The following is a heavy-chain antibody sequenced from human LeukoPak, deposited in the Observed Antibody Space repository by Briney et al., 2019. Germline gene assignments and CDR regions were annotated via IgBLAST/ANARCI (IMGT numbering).Heavy chain of an antibody. D-gene: IGHD3/OR15-3a*01. CDR1: GFTFSSNA. CDR2: IQYDGHNK. V-gene: IGHV3-30*02. J-gene: IGHJ4*02. CDR3: AKDHGLAGAFDY. Sequence: GGSLRLSCAASGFTFSSNAMHWVRQAPGKGLEWVAFIQYDGHNKYYADSVKGRFTISRDNSKNTLYLQMYSLRAEDTAAYYCAKDHGLAGAFDYWGQGTLVTVSS.